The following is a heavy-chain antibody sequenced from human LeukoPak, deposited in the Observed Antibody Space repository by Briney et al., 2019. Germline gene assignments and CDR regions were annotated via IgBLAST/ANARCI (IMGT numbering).Heavy chain of an antibody. J-gene: IGHJ4*02. D-gene: IGHD2-2*01. Sequence: PGGSLRLSCAASGFTFSNYGMHWVRQAPGKGLEWIALIWSDGTNEKYADSVKGRFTISRDNSKNTLYLQMNSLRAEDTAVYYCARVVGYSSTWYYDHWGQGTLVTVSS. CDR3: ARVVGYSSTWYYDH. CDR1: GFTFSNYG. V-gene: IGHV3-33*01. CDR2: IWSDGTNE.